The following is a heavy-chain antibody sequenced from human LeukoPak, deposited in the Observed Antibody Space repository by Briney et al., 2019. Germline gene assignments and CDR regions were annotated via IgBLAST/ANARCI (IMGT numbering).Heavy chain of an antibody. Sequence: PSETLSLTCTVSGGSISSYYWSWIRQPPGKGLEWIGYIYYSGSTNYNPSLKSRVTISVDTSKNQFSLKLGSVTAADTAVYYCALYDSSGYYFDPWGQGTLVTVSS. CDR3: ALYDSSGYYFDP. CDR1: GGSISSYY. CDR2: IYYSGST. J-gene: IGHJ4*02. D-gene: IGHD3-22*01. V-gene: IGHV4-59*01.